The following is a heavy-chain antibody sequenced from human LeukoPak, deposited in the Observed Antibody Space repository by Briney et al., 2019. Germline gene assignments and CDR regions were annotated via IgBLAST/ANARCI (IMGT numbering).Heavy chain of an antibody. V-gene: IGHV3-23*01. Sequence: GGSLRLSCAASGFTFSSYAMSWVRQAPGKGLKWVSTIADNGVSTHYADSVKGRFTISRDNSKSTVYLQMNSLRVEDTAVYYCAKSDGSRSFYYWGQGTLVTVSS. J-gene: IGHJ4*02. D-gene: IGHD3-10*01. CDR1: GFTFSSYA. CDR2: IADNGVST. CDR3: AKSDGSRSFYY.